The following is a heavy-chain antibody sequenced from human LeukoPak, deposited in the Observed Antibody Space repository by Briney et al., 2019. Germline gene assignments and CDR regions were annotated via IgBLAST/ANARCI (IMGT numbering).Heavy chain of an antibody. J-gene: IGHJ5*02. V-gene: IGHV4-39*07. CDR3: ARDNGDYWFDP. CDR1: GDSISNYY. Sequence: SETLSLTCTVSGDSISNYYWGWIRQPPGKGLEWIASIYYSGSTYCNPSLRSRVTISINTSKNQFSLRLSSVTAADMAVYYCARDNGDYWFDPWGQGTLVTVSS. D-gene: IGHD4-17*01. CDR2: IYYSGST.